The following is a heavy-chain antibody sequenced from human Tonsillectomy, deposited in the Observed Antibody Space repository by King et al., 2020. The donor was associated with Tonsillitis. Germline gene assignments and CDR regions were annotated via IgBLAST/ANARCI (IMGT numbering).Heavy chain of an antibody. CDR2: INPNSGGT. V-gene: IGHV1-2*02. CDR3: ARAPLIAARYYYYYGMDV. CDR1: GYTFTGYY. D-gene: IGHD6-6*01. Sequence: QLVQSGAEVKKPGASVKVSCKASGYTFTGYYMHWVRQAPGQGLEWMGWINPNSGGTNYAQKFQGRVTMTRDTSISTAYMELSRLRSDDTAVYYCARAPLIAARYYYYYGMDVWGQGTTVTVSS. J-gene: IGHJ6*02.